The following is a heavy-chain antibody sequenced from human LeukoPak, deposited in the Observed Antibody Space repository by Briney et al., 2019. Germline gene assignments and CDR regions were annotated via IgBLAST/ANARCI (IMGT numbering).Heavy chain of an antibody. CDR2: INPSGGST. V-gene: IGHV1-46*01. Sequence: GASVKVSCKASGYTFTSYYMHWVRQAPGEGLEWMGIINPSGGSTSYAQKFQGRVTMTRDTSTSTVYMELSSLRSEDTAVYYCVRLVGGDIDYWGQGTLVTVSS. J-gene: IGHJ4*02. CDR3: VRLVGGDIDY. D-gene: IGHD5-12*01. CDR1: GYTFTSYY.